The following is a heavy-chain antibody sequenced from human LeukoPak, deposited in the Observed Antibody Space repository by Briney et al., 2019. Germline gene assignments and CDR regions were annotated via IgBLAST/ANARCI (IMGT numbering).Heavy chain of an antibody. J-gene: IGHJ4*02. CDR3: ARFRSREVVSFDY. D-gene: IGHD4-23*01. Sequence: SETLSLTCSVSGGSISGFYWSWIRQPPGKGLEWVGYIYYSGSTNYNPSLKSRVTISVDTSKNQFSLKLSSVTAADTAVCYCARFRSREVVSFDYWGQGTLVTVSS. CDR2: IYYSGST. CDR1: GGSISGFY. V-gene: IGHV4-59*01.